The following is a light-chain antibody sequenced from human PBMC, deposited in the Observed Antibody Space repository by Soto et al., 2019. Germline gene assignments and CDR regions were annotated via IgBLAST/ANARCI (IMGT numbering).Light chain of an antibody. CDR2: EVS. CDR1: SSDVGGYNY. Sequence: QSVLTQPASVSGSTGQSITISCTGTSSDVGGYNYVSWYQQHPGKAPKLMIYEVSNRPSGVSNRFSGYKSGNTASLNISGLQAEDEADYYCSSYTSSSPLVGFGPVTKLTVL. CDR3: SSYTSSSPLVG. V-gene: IGLV2-14*01. J-gene: IGLJ1*01.